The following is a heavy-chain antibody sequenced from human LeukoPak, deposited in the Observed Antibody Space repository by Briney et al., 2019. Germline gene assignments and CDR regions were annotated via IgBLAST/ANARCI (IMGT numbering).Heavy chain of an antibody. CDR2: MNPNSGNT. CDR3: ARALRPVTPVQGVTIDY. Sequence: ASVKVSCKASGYTFTSYDINWVRQATGQGLEWMGWMNPNSGNTGYAQKFQGRVTMTRNTSISTAYMELSSLRSEDTAVYYCARALRPVTPVQGVTIDYWGQGTLVTVSS. CDR1: GYTFTSYD. D-gene: IGHD3-10*01. V-gene: IGHV1-8*01. J-gene: IGHJ4*02.